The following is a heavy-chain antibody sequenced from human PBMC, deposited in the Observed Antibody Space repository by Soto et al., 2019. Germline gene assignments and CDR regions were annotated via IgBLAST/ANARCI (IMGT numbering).Heavy chain of an antibody. Sequence: EVLLVESGGGLVQPGGSLRLSCTASGFTFSSYEMNWVRQAPGKGLEWISYISTSGRTIFHAGSVKGRFTISRDNTRDTLFLQMDSLRPEDTAVYYCARQPAHVYEASPKWFDPWGQGTLVIVSS. CDR1: GFTFSSYE. D-gene: IGHD3-16*01. CDR2: ISTSGRTI. CDR3: ARQPAHVYEASPKWFDP. V-gene: IGHV3-48*03. J-gene: IGHJ5*02.